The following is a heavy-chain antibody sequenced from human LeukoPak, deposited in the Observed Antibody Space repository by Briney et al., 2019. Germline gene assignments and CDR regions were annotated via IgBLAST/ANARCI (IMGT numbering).Heavy chain of an antibody. V-gene: IGHV1-18*01. Sequence: GASVKVSCKASGYRFTSYGISWVRQAPGQGLEWMGWISAYNGNTNYAQKLQGRVTMTTDTSTSTAYMELRSLRSDDTAVYYCARELSSGWYNYFDYWGQGTLVTVSS. D-gene: IGHD6-19*01. CDR1: GYRFTSYG. CDR3: ARELSSGWYNYFDY. J-gene: IGHJ4*02. CDR2: ISAYNGNT.